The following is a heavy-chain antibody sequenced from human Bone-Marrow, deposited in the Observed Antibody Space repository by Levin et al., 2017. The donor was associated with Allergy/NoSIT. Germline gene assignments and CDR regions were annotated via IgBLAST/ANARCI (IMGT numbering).Heavy chain of an antibody. CDR1: GFTFSDYY. Sequence: SCAASGFTFSDYYMSWIRQAPGKGLEWVSYITSDYTIYYADSVKGRFTISRDNAKNSLYLQMNGLRAEDTAVYYCARRHCTSTSCYLVDYWGQGTLVTVSS. CDR3: ARRHCTSTSCYLVDY. V-gene: IGHV3-11*01. CDR2: ITSDYTI. D-gene: IGHD2-2*01. J-gene: IGHJ4*02.